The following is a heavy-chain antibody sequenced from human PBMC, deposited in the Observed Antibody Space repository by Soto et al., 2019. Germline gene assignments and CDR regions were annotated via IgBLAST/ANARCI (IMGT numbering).Heavy chain of an antibody. D-gene: IGHD3-10*01. Sequence: ASVKVSCNASGYTFTSYAMHWVRQAPGQRLEWMGWINAGNGNTKYSQKFQGRVTITRDTSASTAYMELSSLRSEDTAVYYCARGINYYDSGDDAFDIWGQGTMVTV. CDR2: INAGNGNT. CDR3: ARGINYYDSGDDAFDI. J-gene: IGHJ3*02. V-gene: IGHV1-3*01. CDR1: GYTFTSYA.